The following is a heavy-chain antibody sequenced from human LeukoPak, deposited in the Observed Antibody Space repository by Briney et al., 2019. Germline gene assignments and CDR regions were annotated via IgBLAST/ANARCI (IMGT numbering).Heavy chain of an antibody. J-gene: IGHJ4*02. D-gene: IGHD3-3*01. CDR2: ISGSGGST. V-gene: IGHV3-23*01. CDR3: LRLEGTFYDFWDV. CDR1: GFTFSSYA. Sequence: PGGSLRLSCAASGFTFSSYAMSWVRQAPGKGLEWVLAISGSGGSTYYADSVKGRFTISRDNSKTTLYLQMNSLRRADTAVYYCLRLEGTFYDFWDVWGQGTLVTVSS.